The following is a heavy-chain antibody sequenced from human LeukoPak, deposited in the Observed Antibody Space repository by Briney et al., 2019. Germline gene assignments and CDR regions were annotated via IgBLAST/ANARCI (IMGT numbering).Heavy chain of an antibody. Sequence: ASVKVSCKASGYIFTSYGISWVRQAPGQGLEWMGGIIPIFGTANYAQKFQGRVTITADESTSTAYMELSSLRSEDTAVYYCARDRYDSSGYYSWSFDYWGQGTLVTVSS. CDR3: ARDRYDSSGYYSWSFDY. CDR2: IIPIFGTA. D-gene: IGHD3-22*01. CDR1: GYIFTSYG. V-gene: IGHV1-69*13. J-gene: IGHJ4*02.